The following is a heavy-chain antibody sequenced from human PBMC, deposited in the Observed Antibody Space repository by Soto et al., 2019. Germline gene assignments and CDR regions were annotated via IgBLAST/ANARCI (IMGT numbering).Heavy chain of an antibody. V-gene: IGHV1-8*01. D-gene: IGHD2-2*01. J-gene: IGHJ6*02. Sequence: ASGKVCCKASGYTFTSYDINWVRQATGQGLEWMGWMNPNSGNTGYAQKFQGRVTMTRNTSISTAYMELSSLRSEDTAVYYCARGPDNIVLVPAALKAYYYGMDVWGQGTTVTVSS. CDR3: ARGPDNIVLVPAALKAYYYGMDV. CDR2: MNPNSGNT. CDR1: GYTFTSYD.